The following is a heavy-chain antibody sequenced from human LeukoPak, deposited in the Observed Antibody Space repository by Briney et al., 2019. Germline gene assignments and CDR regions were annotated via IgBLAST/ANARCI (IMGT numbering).Heavy chain of an antibody. CDR1: GFTFSSYA. D-gene: IGHD4-17*01. Sequence: LGGSLRLSCAASGFTFSSYAMHWVRQAPGKGLEWVAVISYDGSNKYYADSVKGRFTISRDNSKNTLYLQMNSLRPEDTAVYYCARDYDYGDYFFDYWGQGTLVTVSS. V-gene: IGHV3-30-3*01. J-gene: IGHJ4*02. CDR2: ISYDGSNK. CDR3: ARDYDYGDYFFDY.